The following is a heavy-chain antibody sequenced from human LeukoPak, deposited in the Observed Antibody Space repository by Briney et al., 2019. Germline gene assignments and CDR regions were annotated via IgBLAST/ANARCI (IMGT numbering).Heavy chain of an antibody. CDR2: ISHSGSS. Sequence: SETLSLTCAVYGEPFRGFFWSWLRQAPGKGPEWLGEISHSGSSNYNPSLRSRITISVDTSKSQFSLRLTSVTAADTAVYYCARGIFYGGRNQYIWFDLWGQGTLVTVSS. CDR1: GEPFRGFF. D-gene: IGHD4-23*01. CDR3: ARGIFYGGRNQYIWFDL. J-gene: IGHJ5*02. V-gene: IGHV4-34*01.